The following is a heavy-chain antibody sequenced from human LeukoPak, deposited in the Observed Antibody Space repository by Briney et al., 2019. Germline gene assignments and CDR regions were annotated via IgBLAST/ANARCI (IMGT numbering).Heavy chain of an antibody. V-gene: IGHV3-49*04. CDR3: TRGQLYPYGPEFDF. D-gene: IGHD3-10*01. Sequence: GGSLRLSCTASGFNFGDYNMNWVRQAPGKGLEWAGYIRAKTHDGTADYAASVKGRFTISRDDSKSIAYLQMTGLDSEDTAVYYCTRGQLYPYGPEFDFWGQGTLVTVSS. J-gene: IGHJ4*02. CDR2: IRAKTHDGTA. CDR1: GFNFGDYN.